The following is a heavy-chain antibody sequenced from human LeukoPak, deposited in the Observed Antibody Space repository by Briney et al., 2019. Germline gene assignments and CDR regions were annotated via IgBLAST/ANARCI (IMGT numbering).Heavy chain of an antibody. D-gene: IGHD1-14*01. CDR1: GFTFSSYS. Sequence: TGGSLRLSCAASGFTFSSYSMNWVRQAPGKGLEWVSYISSSSSTIYYADSVKGRFTISRDNAKNSLYLQMNSLRAEDTAVYYRARDSPLAPEEDAFDIWGQGTMVTVSS. J-gene: IGHJ3*02. V-gene: IGHV3-48*01. CDR2: ISSSSSTI. CDR3: ARDSPLAPEEDAFDI.